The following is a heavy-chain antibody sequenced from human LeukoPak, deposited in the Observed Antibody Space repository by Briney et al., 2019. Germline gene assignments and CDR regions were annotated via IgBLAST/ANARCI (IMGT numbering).Heavy chain of an antibody. CDR2: ISGSGGST. D-gene: IGHD3-3*02. CDR1: GFTFSSYA. V-gene: IGHV3-23*01. CDR3: AKPPSFLEWLYYFDY. J-gene: IGHJ4*02. Sequence: GGSLRLSCAASGFTFSSYAMSWVRQAPGKGLEWVSAISGSGGSTYYADSVKGRFTISRDNSKNTLYLQMNSLRAEDTAVYYCAKPPSFLEWLYYFDYWGQGTLVTVSS.